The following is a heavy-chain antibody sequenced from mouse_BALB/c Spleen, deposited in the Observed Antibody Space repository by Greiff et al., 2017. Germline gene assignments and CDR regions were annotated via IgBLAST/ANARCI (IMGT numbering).Heavy chain of an antibody. J-gene: IGHJ3*01. Sequence: EVHLVESGGGLVKPGGSLKLSCAASGFTFSSYAMSWVRQSPEKRLEWVAEISSGGSYTYYPDTVTGRFTISRDNAKNTLYLEMSSLRSEDTAMYYCAREEYGNSWFAYWGQGTLVTVSA. V-gene: IGHV5-9-4*01. CDR3: AREEYGNSWFAY. CDR2: ISSGGSYT. D-gene: IGHD2-10*02. CDR1: GFTFSSYA.